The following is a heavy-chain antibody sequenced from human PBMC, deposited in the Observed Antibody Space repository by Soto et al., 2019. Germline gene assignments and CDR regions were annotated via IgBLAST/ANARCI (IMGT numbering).Heavy chain of an antibody. D-gene: IGHD6-6*01. CDR1: GFTLSSYA. CDR3: VKDFEYSSSSSLDY. CDR2: ISSNGGST. V-gene: IGHV3-64D*06. J-gene: IGHJ4*02. Sequence: PGGSLRLSCSASGFTLSSYAMHWVRQAPGKGLEYVSAISSNGGSTYYADSVKGRFTISRDNSKNTLYLQMSSLRAEDTAVYYCVKDFEYSSSSSLDYWGQGTLVTVSS.